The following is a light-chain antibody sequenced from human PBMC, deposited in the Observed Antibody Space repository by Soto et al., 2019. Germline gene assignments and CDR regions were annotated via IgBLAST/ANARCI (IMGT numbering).Light chain of an antibody. J-gene: IGKJ2*01. CDR2: GAS. CDR1: QSVTSSY. CDR3: QQYGSAPRT. V-gene: IGKV3-20*01. Sequence: EIVLTQSPGTLSLSPGERATLSCRASQSVTSSYLAWYQQKPGQAPRLLIYGASSRATGIPDRFSGSGSGIDFTLTINRLKPEDFAVYYCQQYGSAPRTFGQGTKLEIK.